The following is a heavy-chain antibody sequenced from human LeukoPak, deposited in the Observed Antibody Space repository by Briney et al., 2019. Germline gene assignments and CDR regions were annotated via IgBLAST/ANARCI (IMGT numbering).Heavy chain of an antibody. CDR2: ISANNGDT. CDR3: ARDGVHSGTTDF. J-gene: IGHJ4*02. Sequence: ASVKGACKASGYTFFSYGITWVRQAPGQGLEWMGWISANNGDTKYAPKFQGRVTMTTESNTRTAYLDVRSLRSDDTAVYYCARDGVHSGTTDFWGQGTLITVAS. D-gene: IGHD1-1*01. CDR1: GYTFFSYG. V-gene: IGHV1-18*01.